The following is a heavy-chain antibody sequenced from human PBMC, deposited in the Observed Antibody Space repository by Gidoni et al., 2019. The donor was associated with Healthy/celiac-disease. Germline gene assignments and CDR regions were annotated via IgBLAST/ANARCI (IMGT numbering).Heavy chain of an antibody. V-gene: IGHV4-61*02. CDR1: GGSISSGSYY. Sequence: QVQLQESGPGLVKPSQTLSLTCTVSGGSISSGSYYWRWIRQPAGKGLEWIGRIYTSGSTNYNPSLKSRVTISVDTSKNQFSLKLSSVTAADTAVYYCAAYSSSWYARGLYYYYGMDVWGQGTTVTVSS. CDR3: AAYSSSWYARGLYYYYGMDV. J-gene: IGHJ6*02. CDR2: IYTSGST. D-gene: IGHD6-13*01.